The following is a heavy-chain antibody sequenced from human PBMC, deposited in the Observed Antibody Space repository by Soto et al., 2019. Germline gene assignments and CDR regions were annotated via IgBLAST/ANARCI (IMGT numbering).Heavy chain of an antibody. CDR3: AHSGRFGELGPTYFVY. CDR2: IYWDDDK. J-gene: IGHJ4*02. Sequence: QITLKESGPTLVKPTQTLTLTCTFSGFSLSTSGVGVGWIRQPPGKALEWLALIYWDDDKRYSPSLKSRLTITKDTSRNQVVLTMTNMDPVDTATYYCAHSGRFGELGPTYFVYWGQGTLVTVSS. D-gene: IGHD3-10*01. CDR1: GFSLSTSGVG. V-gene: IGHV2-5*02.